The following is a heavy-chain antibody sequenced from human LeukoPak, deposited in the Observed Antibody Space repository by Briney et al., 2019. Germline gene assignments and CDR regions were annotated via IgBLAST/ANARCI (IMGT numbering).Heavy chain of an antibody. J-gene: IGHJ4*02. D-gene: IGHD5-18*01. V-gene: IGHV4-59*01. CDR2: ISYSGTT. CDR3: ARGGYSLDY. Sequence: PSETLSLTCTVSGGSISSNYWSWIRQPPGKGLEWIGYISYSGTTSYNPSLESRVTMSVGTSKNQFSLKLTSVTAADTAVYYCARGGYSLDYWGQGTLVTVSS. CDR1: GGSISSNY.